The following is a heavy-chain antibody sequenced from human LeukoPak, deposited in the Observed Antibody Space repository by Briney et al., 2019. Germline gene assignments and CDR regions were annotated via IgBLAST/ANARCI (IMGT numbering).Heavy chain of an antibody. CDR2: ISGSGGST. D-gene: IGHD3-22*01. CDR1: GFTFSSYA. J-gene: IGHJ4*02. Sequence: PGGSLRLSCAASGFTFSSYAMSWVRQAPGKGLEWVSAISGSGGSTYYADSVKGRFTISRDNSKNTLYLQMNSLRAKDTAVYYCAKDLDYYDSSGYYNYWGQGTLVTVSS. V-gene: IGHV3-23*01. CDR3: AKDLDYYDSSGYYNY.